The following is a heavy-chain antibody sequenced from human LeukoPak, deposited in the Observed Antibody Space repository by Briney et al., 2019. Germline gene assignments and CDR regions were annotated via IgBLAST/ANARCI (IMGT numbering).Heavy chain of an antibody. J-gene: IGHJ4*02. CDR3: ARHVVVPAASDY. Sequence: PSETLSLTCTVSGGSISSSSYYWGWIRQPPGKGLEWIGSIYYSGSTYYNPSLKSRVTISVDTSKNQFSLKLSFVTAADTAVYYCARHVVVPAASDYWGQGTLVTVSS. D-gene: IGHD2-2*01. CDR2: IYYSGST. V-gene: IGHV4-39*01. CDR1: GGSISSSSYY.